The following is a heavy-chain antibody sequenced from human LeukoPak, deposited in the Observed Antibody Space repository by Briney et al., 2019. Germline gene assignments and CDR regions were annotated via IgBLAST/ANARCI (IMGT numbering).Heavy chain of an antibody. CDR3: ARESGSAYYDRTTVVRY. Sequence: ASVKVSCKASGYTFTGYYMHLVRQAPGQGLEWMGRINPNSGGTNYAQKFQGRVTMTRDTSISTAYMELSRLRSDDTAVYYCARESGSAYYDRTTVVRYWGQGTLVTVSS. CDR1: GYTFTGYY. J-gene: IGHJ4*02. D-gene: IGHD3-22*01. V-gene: IGHV1-2*06. CDR2: INPNSGGT.